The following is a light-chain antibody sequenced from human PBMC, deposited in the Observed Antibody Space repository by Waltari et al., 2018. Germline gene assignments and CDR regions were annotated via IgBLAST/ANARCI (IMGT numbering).Light chain of an antibody. Sequence: AIQMTQSPSSLSASVGDRVAITCRASPYIRNDLGWYQQKPGEAPKVLYHAASNLQSGVPSRFSGSGSGTDFTLTISSLQPEDFATYYCLQDYNYPRTFGQGTKVEIK. J-gene: IGKJ1*01. V-gene: IGKV1-6*01. CDR2: AAS. CDR3: LQDYNYPRT. CDR1: PYIRND.